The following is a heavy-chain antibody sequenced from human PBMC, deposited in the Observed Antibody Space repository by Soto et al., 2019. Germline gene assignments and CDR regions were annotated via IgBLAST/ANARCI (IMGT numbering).Heavy chain of an antibody. CDR2: IYWDDDK. Sequence: QITLNESGPTVVRPTEPLTLTCRFSGFSLTTSGVGVGWIRQSPGKAPEWLALIYWDDDKRYSASLTSRLTITKETSKNQVVLTVSDLDPTDTATYYCAHRVLRTVFGLVTTTAIYFDFWGQGTPVAVSS. V-gene: IGHV2-5*02. D-gene: IGHD3-3*01. J-gene: IGHJ4*02. CDR3: AHRVLRTVFGLVTTTAIYFDF. CDR1: GFSLTTSGVG.